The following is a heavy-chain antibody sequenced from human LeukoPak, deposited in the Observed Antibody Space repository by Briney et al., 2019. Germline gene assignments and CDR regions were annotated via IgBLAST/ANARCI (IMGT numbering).Heavy chain of an antibody. D-gene: IGHD3-16*01. V-gene: IGHV3-9*01. CDR1: GFTFDDYG. CDR3: AKAPRGNDDYFDY. Sequence: GGSLRLSCAASGFTFDDYGMHWARQAPGKGLEWVSGISWNSGSIGYADSVEGRFTISRDNAKNSLYLQMNSLRAEDTALYYCAKAPRGNDDYFDYWGQGTLVTVSS. CDR2: ISWNSGSI. J-gene: IGHJ4*02.